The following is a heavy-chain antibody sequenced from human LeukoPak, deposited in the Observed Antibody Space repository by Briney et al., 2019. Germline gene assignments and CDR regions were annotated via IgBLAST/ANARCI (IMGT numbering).Heavy chain of an antibody. CDR3: ARDRGIQLWSKPFDY. CDR1: GFTFSSYW. CDR2: IKQDGSEK. J-gene: IGHJ4*02. V-gene: IGHV3-7*01. Sequence: VQPGGSLRLSCAASGFTFSSYWMRWVRQAPGKGLEWVANIKQDGSEKYYVDSVKGRFTISRDNAKNSLYLQMNSLRAEDTAVYYCARDRGIQLWSKPFDYWGQGTLVTVSS. D-gene: IGHD5-18*01.